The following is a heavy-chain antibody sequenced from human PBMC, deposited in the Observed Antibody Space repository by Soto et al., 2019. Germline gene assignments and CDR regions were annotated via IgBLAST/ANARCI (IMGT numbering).Heavy chain of an antibody. CDR3: AGGNARGFDY. D-gene: IGHD3-10*01. Sequence: QVQLQEWGAGLLKPSETLSLTCAVYGGSFSGYYWTWIRQPPGKGLEWIGEINHSGSPTYNPSLESRVTMSVDTSKTQFSLKLSSGTAADAAMYYCAGGNARGFDYWGQGTLVTVSS. CDR1: GGSFSGYY. CDR2: INHSGSP. V-gene: IGHV4-34*01. J-gene: IGHJ4*02.